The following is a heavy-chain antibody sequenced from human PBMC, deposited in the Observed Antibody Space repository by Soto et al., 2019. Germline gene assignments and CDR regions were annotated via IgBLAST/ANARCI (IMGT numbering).Heavy chain of an antibody. D-gene: IGHD5-18*01. CDR3: AKRVTDSDAFDI. V-gene: IGHV3-23*01. J-gene: IGHJ3*02. CDR2: ISDSSGST. Sequence: GGSLRLSCAASRFTFSNYVMSWVRRAPGKGLEWVSTISDSSGSTFYADSVKGRFTISRDNSKNTLYLQMNSLRAEDTAVYYCAKRVTDSDAFDIWGQGTMVTVSS. CDR1: RFTFSNYV.